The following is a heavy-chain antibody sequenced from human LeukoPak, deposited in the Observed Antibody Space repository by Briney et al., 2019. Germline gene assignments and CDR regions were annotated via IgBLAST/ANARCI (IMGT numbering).Heavy chain of an antibody. CDR1: GFIVSNNY. CDR3: ASRGYYYDSSGYYPY. CDR2: IYSGGST. D-gene: IGHD3-22*01. J-gene: IGHJ4*02. Sequence: GGSLRLSCAASGFIVSNNYMSWVRQAPGKGLEWVSVIYSGGSTYYADSVKGRFTISRDNSKNTLYLQMNSLRAEDTAVYYCASRGYYYDSSGYYPYWGQGTLVTVSS. V-gene: IGHV3-53*01.